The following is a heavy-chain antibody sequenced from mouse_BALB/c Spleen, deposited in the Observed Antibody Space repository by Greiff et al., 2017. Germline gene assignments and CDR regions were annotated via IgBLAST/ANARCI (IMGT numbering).Heavy chain of an antibody. J-gene: IGHJ3*01. CDR2: IDPETGGT. Sequence: VQLQQSGAELVRPGASVTLSCKASGYTFTDYEMHWVKQTPVHGLEWIGAIDPETGGTAYNQKFKGKATLTADKSSSTAYMELRSLTSEDSAVYYCARGGLRGFAYWGQGTLVTVSA. CDR3: ARGGLRGFAY. CDR1: GYTFTDYE. D-gene: IGHD2-4*01. V-gene: IGHV1-15*01.